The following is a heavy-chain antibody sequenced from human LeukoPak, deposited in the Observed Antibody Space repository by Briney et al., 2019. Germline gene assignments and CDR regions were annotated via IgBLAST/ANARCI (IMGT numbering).Heavy chain of an antibody. J-gene: IGHJ5*02. CDR1: GFTCSSCW. CDR3: EAPATA. V-gene: IGHV3-7*01. CDR2: VNEDGTAK. Sequence: GSLRLSCAVSGFTCSSCWMDWVRQAPGKGLEWVAPVNEDGTAKFYVDSVKGRFTIFRDNTRSSLDLQMNSLTVEDTAMYYCEAPATAWGQGTLVTVSS.